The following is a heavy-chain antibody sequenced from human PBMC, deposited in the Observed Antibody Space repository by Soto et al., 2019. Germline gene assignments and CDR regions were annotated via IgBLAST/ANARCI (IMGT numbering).Heavy chain of an antibody. CDR2: IYYSGST. D-gene: IGHD6-19*01. V-gene: IGHV4-59*01. CDR1: GGSISSYY. J-gene: IGHJ4*02. Sequence: SETLSLTCTVSGGSISSYYWSWIRQPPGKGLEWIGYIYYSGSTNYNPSLKSRVTISVDTSKNQFSLKLSSVTAADTAVYYCARGGGLIAVADPIDYWGQGTLVTVSS. CDR3: ARGGGLIAVADPIDY.